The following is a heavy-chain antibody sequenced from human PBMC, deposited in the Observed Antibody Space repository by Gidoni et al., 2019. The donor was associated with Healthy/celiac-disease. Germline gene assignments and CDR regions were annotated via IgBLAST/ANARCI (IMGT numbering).Heavy chain of an antibody. Sequence: QLQLQESGPGLVKPSETLSLTCTVSGGSISSSSYYWGWIRQPPGKGLEWIGSIYYSGSTYYNPSLKSRVTISVDTSKNQFSLKLSSVTAADTAVYYCARGLYCSGGSCYPLLWDYWGQGTLVTVSS. V-gene: IGHV4-39*01. J-gene: IGHJ4*02. CDR1: GGSISSSSYY. D-gene: IGHD2-15*01. CDR2: IYYSGST. CDR3: ARGLYCSGGSCYPLLWDY.